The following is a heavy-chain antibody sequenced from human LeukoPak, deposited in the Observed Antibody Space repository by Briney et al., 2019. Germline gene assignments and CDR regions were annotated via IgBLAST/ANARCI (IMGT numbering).Heavy chain of an antibody. CDR2: INNSGST. CDR3: AKDRSPRGYSYGYFDY. Sequence: SETLSLTCSVSGGSISSYYWSWIRQPPGKGPEWIGYINNSGSTNYNPSVKSRVTISVDTSKKQFSLRLSSVTTADTAAYYCAKDRSPRGYSYGYFDYWGQGILLTVSS. D-gene: IGHD5-18*01. V-gene: IGHV4-59*01. CDR1: GGSISSYY. J-gene: IGHJ4*02.